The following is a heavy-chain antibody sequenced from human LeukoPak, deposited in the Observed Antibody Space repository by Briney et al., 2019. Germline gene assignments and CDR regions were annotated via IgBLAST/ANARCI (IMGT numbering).Heavy chain of an antibody. J-gene: IGHJ4*02. CDR2: ISGSGGST. D-gene: IGHD3-10*01. Sequence: PGGSLRLSCAASGFTFSSYGMSWVRQAPGKGLEWVSAISGSGGSTYYADSVKGRFTISRDNSKNTLYLQMNSLRAEDTAVYYCAKVKLLPWFGELYYFDYWGQGTLVTVSS. V-gene: IGHV3-23*01. CDR3: AKVKLLPWFGELYYFDY. CDR1: GFTFSSYG.